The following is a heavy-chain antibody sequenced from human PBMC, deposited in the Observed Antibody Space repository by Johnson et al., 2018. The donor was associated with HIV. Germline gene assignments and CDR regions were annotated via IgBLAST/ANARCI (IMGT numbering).Heavy chain of an antibody. J-gene: IGHJ3*02. CDR3: ARVMYGGSSKSAAFDI. V-gene: IGHV3-13*01. Sequence: VQLVESGGGVVRPGGSLRLSCAAAGFTFDDYGMSWVRQAPGKGLEWVSAIGTAGDTYYPGSVKGRFTISRENAKNSLYLQKNSLRAGDTAVYYCARVMYGGSSKSAAFDIWGQGTMVTVSS. CDR1: GFTFDDYG. CDR2: IGTAGDT. D-gene: IGHD1-26*01.